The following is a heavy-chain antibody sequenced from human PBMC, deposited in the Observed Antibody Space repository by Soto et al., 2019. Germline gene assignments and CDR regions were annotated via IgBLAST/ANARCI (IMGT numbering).Heavy chain of an antibody. Sequence: QLHLVQSGAVVTKPGASVTVSCSASGYPVTAYYMHWVRQAPGRGLEWMGGINPATGAAKYTQTFQGRVTMTRDTSTSTVFMELGGLTSGDRAVFYCARGGGVGVAGSAAFEMWGQGTLVTVSS. J-gene: IGHJ3*02. CDR1: GYPVTAYY. CDR2: INPATGAA. D-gene: IGHD3-3*01. V-gene: IGHV1-2*02. CDR3: ARGGGVGVAGSAAFEM.